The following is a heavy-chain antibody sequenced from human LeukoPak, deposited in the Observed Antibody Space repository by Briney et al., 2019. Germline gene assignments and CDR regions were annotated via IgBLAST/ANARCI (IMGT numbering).Heavy chain of an antibody. Sequence: GESLKISCKGSGYSFTSYWIGWVRQMPGKGLKWMGIIYPGDSDTRYSPSFQGQVTISADKSISTAYLQWSSLKASDTAMYYCARSIYCSGGSCYSDHYYGMDVWGQGTTVTVSS. V-gene: IGHV5-51*01. J-gene: IGHJ6*02. CDR2: IYPGDSDT. CDR3: ARSIYCSGGSCYSDHYYGMDV. CDR1: GYSFTSYW. D-gene: IGHD2-15*01.